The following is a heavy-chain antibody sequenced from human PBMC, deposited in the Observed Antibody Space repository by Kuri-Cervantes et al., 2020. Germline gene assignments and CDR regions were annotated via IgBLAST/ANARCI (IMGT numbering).Heavy chain of an antibody. V-gene: IGHV1/OR15-1*04. J-gene: IGHJ6*02. CDR2: INPNSGGT. Sequence: ASVKVSCKASGYIFTDYYMHWVRQAPGQELGWMGRINPNSGGTNYAQKFQGRVTMTRDTSISTAYMELSRLRSDDTAVYYCATSIVVVPAASYYYYYYGMDVWGQGTTVTVSS. D-gene: IGHD2-2*01. CDR1: GYIFTDYY. CDR3: ATSIVVVPAASYYYYYYGMDV.